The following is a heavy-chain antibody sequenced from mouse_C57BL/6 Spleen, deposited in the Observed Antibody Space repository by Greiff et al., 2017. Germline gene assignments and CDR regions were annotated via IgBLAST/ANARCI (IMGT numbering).Heavy chain of an antibody. D-gene: IGHD1-1*01. CDR1: GFSLTSYG. CDR3: ARKRITTVGGAMDY. CDR2: IWSGGST. V-gene: IGHV2-2*01. Sequence: VQLKQSGPGLVQPSQSLSITCTVSGFSLTSYGVHWVRQSPGKGLEWLGVIWSGGSTDYNAAFISRLSISKDNSKSQVFFKMNSLQDDDTAIYYCARKRITTVGGAMDYWGQGTSVTVSS. J-gene: IGHJ4*01.